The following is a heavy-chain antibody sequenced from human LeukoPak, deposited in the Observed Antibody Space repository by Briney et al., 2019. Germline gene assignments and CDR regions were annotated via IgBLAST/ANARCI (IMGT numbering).Heavy chain of an antibody. J-gene: IGHJ6*02. CDR1: GYTFTSYG. CDR3: ARSLYYDFWSGCYGMDV. V-gene: IGHV1-18*01. Sequence: ASVKVSCKASGYTFTSYGISWVRQAPGQGLEWMGWISAYNGNTNYAQKLRGRVTMTTDTSTSTAYMELRSLRSDDTAVYYCARSLYYDFWSGCYGMDVWGQGTTVTVSS. D-gene: IGHD3-3*01. CDR2: ISAYNGNT.